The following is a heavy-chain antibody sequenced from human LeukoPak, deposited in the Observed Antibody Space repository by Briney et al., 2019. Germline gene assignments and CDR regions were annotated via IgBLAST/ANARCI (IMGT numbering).Heavy chain of an antibody. CDR1: GGTFSSYA. CDR2: IIPIFGTA. V-gene: IGHV1-69*05. CDR3: ARSVRGYSYGPHDY. D-gene: IGHD5-18*01. Sequence: SVKVSCKASGGTFSSYAISWVRQAPGQGLEWMGGIIPIFGTANYAQKFQGRVTITTDESTSTAYMELSSLRSEDTAVYYCARSVRGYSYGPHDYWGQGTLVTVSS. J-gene: IGHJ4*02.